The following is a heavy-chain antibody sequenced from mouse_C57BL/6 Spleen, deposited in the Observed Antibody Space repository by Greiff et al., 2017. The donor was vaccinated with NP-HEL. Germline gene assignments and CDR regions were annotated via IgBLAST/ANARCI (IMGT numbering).Heavy chain of an antibody. CDR1: GYSFTNYL. Sequence: QVQLKESGAELVRPGTSVKVSCKASGYSFTNYLIEWVKQRPGQGLEWIGVINPGSGGTNYNEKFKGKATLTADKSSSTAYMQLSSLTSEDSAVYFCARDMKHYAMDYWGQGTSVTVSS. CDR2: INPGSGGT. J-gene: IGHJ4*01. CDR3: ARDMKHYAMDY. V-gene: IGHV1-54*01. D-gene: IGHD2-3*01.